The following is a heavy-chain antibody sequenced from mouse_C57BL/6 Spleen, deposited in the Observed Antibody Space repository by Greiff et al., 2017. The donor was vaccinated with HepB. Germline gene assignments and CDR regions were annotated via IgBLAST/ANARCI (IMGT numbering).Heavy chain of an antibody. D-gene: IGHD2-5*01. V-gene: IGHV5-4*03. CDR1: GFTFSSYA. CDR3: ARAYSNYPYAMDY. J-gene: IGHJ4*01. Sequence: EVKLVESGGGLVKPGGSLKLSCAASGFTFSSYAMSWVRQTPEKRLEWVATISDGGSYTYYPDNVKGRFTISRDNAKNNLYLQMSHLKSEDTAMYYCARAYSNYPYAMDYWGQGTSVTVSS. CDR2: ISDGGSYT.